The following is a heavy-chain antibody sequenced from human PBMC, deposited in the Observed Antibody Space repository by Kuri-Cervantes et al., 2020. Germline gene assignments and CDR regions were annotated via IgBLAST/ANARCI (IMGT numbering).Heavy chain of an antibody. D-gene: IGHD6-13*01. J-gene: IGHJ6*02. CDR1: GFTFSSYE. CDR2: ISSSGSTI. V-gene: IGHV3-48*03. CDR3: ARDKQLRIAAAGRGYYYYYGMDV. Sequence: GESLKISCAASGFTFSSYEMNWVRQAPGKGLEWVSYISSSGSTIYYADSVKGRFTISRDNAKNSLYLQMNSLRAEDTAVYYCARDKQLRIAAAGRGYYYYYGMDVWGQGTTVTVSS.